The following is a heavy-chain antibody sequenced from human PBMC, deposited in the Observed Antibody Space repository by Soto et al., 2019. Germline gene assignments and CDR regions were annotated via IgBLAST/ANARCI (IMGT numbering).Heavy chain of an antibody. CDR2: ISYDGSNK. V-gene: IGHV3-30-3*01. CDR3: ARDRDCSGGSCYVYYYGMDV. Sequence: QVQLVESGGGVVQPGRSLRLSCAASGFTFSSYAMHWVRQAPGKGLEWVAVISYDGSNKYYADSVKGRFTISRDNSKNTLYLQMNSLRAEDTAVYYCARDRDCSGGSCYVYYYGMDVWGQGTTVTVSS. J-gene: IGHJ6*02. D-gene: IGHD2-15*01. CDR1: GFTFSSYA.